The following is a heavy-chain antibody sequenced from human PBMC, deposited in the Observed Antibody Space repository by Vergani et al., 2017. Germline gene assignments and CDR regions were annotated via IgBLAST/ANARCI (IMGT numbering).Heavy chain of an antibody. CDR1: GFTFSSYA. D-gene: IGHD3-16*02. CDR3: ARGLHLGELSLAGY. J-gene: IGHJ4*02. CDR2: ISYDGSNK. Sequence: QVQLVESGGGVVQPGRSLRLSCAASGFTFSSYAMHWVRQAPGKGLEWVAVISYDGSNKYYADSVKGRFTISRDNSKNTLYLQMNSLRAEDTAVYYCARGLHLGELSLAGYWGQGTLVTVSS. V-gene: IGHV3-30-3*01.